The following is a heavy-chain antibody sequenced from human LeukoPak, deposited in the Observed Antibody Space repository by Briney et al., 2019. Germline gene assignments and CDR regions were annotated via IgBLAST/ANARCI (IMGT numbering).Heavy chain of an antibody. CDR3: ASRGMSPYYYYYMDV. V-gene: IGHV4-39*01. J-gene: IGHJ6*03. CDR2: IYYSGST. CDR1: GGSISSSSYY. Sequence: PSETLSLTCTVSGGSISSSSYYWGWIRQPPGKGLEWIGSIYYSGSTYYNPSLKSRVTISVDTSKNQFSLKLSSVTAADTAVYYCASRGMSPYYYYYMDVWGKGTTVTVSS. D-gene: IGHD3-10*01.